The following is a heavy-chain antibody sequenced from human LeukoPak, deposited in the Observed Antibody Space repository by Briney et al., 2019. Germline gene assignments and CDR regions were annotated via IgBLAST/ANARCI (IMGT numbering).Heavy chain of an antibody. CDR1: GFTFSDYY. CDR2: ISSSGSTI. Sequence: PGGSLRLSCAASGFTFSDYYMSWIRQAPGKGLEWVSYISSSGSTIYYADSVKGRFTISRDNAKNSLYLQMNSLRAEDTAVYYCARDGESGVKVPAANWFDHWGQGTLVTVSS. V-gene: IGHV3-11*04. CDR3: ARDGESGVKVPAANWFDH. J-gene: IGHJ5*02. D-gene: IGHD2-2*01.